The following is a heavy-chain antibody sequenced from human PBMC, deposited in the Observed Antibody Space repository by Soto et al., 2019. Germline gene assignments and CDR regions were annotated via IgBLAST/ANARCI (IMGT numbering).Heavy chain of an antibody. CDR2: IRGKAYGGTT. CDR1: GFTFGGYI. Sequence: LRLSCTASGFTFGGYIMSWVRQAPGKGLEWVGFIRGKAYGGTTEYAASVRGRFTISRDDSRRIAYLQMNSLKTDDTAVYYCTRAPIVVETSPNEFDYWGQGNLVTVSS. V-gene: IGHV3-49*04. D-gene: IGHD2-21*02. CDR3: TRAPIVVETSPNEFDY. J-gene: IGHJ4*02.